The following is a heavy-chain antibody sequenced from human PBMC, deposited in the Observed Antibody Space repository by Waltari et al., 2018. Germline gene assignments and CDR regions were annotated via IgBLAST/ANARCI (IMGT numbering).Heavy chain of an antibody. V-gene: IGHV4-34*01. J-gene: IGHJ5*02. CDR1: GGSFSGYY. CDR2: INPSGST. CDR3: ARVRYSSSCRWFDP. Sequence: QVQLQQWGAGLLKPSETLSLTCAVYGGSFSGYYWSWIRQPPGKGLEWIGEINPSGSTNYNPSLKSRVTISVDTSKNQFSLKLSSVTAADTAVYYCARVRYSSSCRWFDPWGQGTLVTVSS. D-gene: IGHD6-13*01.